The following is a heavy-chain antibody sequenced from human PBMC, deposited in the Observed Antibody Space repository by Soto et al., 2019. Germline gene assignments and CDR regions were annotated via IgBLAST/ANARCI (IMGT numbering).Heavy chain of an antibody. D-gene: IGHD3-16*01. CDR1: GFTFSSYA. CDR2: ISGSGGST. J-gene: IGHJ3*02. Sequence: EVQLLESGGGLVQPGGSLRLSCAASGFTFSSYAMSWVRQSPGKGLEWVSAISGSGGSTYYADSVKGRFTISRDNSKNTLCRQMNSLRDEDTAVYYCGKVGDYLGDAFDIWGQGTMVTVSS. V-gene: IGHV3-23*01. CDR3: GKVGDYLGDAFDI.